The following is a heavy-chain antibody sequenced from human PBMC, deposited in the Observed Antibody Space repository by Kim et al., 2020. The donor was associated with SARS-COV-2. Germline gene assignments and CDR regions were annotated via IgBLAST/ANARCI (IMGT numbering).Heavy chain of an antibody. J-gene: IGHJ6*02. CDR3: AGERITMVRGVIYGMDV. D-gene: IGHD3-10*01. Sequence: LKGRATISVDTSKNQFSLKLSSVTAADTAVYYCAGERITMVRGVIYGMDVWGQGTTVTVSS. V-gene: IGHV4-39*01.